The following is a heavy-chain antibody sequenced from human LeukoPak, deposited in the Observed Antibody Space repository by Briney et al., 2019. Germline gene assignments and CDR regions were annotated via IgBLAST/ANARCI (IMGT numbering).Heavy chain of an antibody. CDR3: AASYSSELSMDY. V-gene: IGHV4-30-2*01. CDR1: GGSISSGGYS. D-gene: IGHD6-19*01. J-gene: IGHJ4*02. Sequence: PSQTLSLTCAVSGGSISSGGYSWSWIRQPPGKGLEWIGYIYHSGSTYYNPSLKSRVTISVDRSKNQFSLKLSSVTAADTAVYYCAASYSSELSMDYWGQGTLVTVSS. CDR2: IYHSGST.